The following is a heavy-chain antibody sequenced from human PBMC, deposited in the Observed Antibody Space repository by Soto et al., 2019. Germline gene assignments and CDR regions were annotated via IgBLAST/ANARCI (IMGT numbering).Heavy chain of an antibody. CDR1: GSSMSDYY. CDR2: VYHTGTT. Sequence: QVQLQESGPGLVKPSGTLSLTCHVSGSSMSDYYWSWIRQSRGKGLEWFGYVYHTGTTNYNPSLKSRVTMSIDTSSNQSSLRARSVTAADTAVYFCTRAPPDSTYGPDFWGQGTLVTVSS. D-gene: IGHD3-10*01. J-gene: IGHJ4*02. V-gene: IGHV4-59*01. CDR3: TRAPPDSTYGPDF.